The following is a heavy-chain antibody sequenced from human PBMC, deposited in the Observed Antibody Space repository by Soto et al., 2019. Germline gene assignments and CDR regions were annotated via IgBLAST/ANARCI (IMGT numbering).Heavy chain of an antibody. CDR1: DGSFSGYY. J-gene: IGHJ4*02. CDR3: SRGRPPRY. Sequence: QVQLQQRGAGLWKPSETLSLTCTVSDGSFSGYYWSWIRQPPGKGLEWIGDIDHSGSTPYSPSLKRRLTPSVDTSKNPFALHLTSVTAADTSLYYCSRGRPPRYWSQGTLVTVSS. CDR2: IDHSGST. V-gene: IGHV4-34*02.